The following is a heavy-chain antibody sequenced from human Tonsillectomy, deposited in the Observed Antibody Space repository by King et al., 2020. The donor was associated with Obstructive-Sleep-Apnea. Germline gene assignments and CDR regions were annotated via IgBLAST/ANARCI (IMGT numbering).Heavy chain of an antibody. CDR1: GFTVSSNY. J-gene: IGHJ6*02. D-gene: IGHD3-3*01. V-gene: IGHV3-66*04. CDR2: IYSGGST. Sequence: QLVQSGGGLVQPGGSLRLSCAASGFTVSSNYMSWVRQAPGKGLEWVSVIYSGGSTYYADSVKGRFTISRDNSKNTLYLQMNSLRAEDTAVYYCACHDFWSAFGPLGMDVWGQGTTVTVSS. CDR3: ACHDFWSAFGPLGMDV.